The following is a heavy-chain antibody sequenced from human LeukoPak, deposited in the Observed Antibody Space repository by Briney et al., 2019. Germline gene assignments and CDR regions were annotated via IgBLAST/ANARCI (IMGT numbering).Heavy chain of an antibody. Sequence: RGGSLRLSCAASGFTFSKYWMSWVRQAPGKGLEWVANIKQDGSEKYYVDSVKGRFTISRDNAKNSLYLQMNSLRAEDTAVYFCARDSTDYYDTSGHHYWGQGTLVTVSS. CDR2: IKQDGSEK. D-gene: IGHD3-22*01. CDR3: ARDSTDYYDTSGHHY. V-gene: IGHV3-7*05. J-gene: IGHJ4*02. CDR1: GFTFSKYW.